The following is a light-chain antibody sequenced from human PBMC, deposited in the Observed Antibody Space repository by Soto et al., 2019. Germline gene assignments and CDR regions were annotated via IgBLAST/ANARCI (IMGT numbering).Light chain of an antibody. CDR3: QHYGSSPEYT. J-gene: IGKJ2*01. Sequence: EIVLTQSPGTLSLSPGERATLSCRASQSVSSSYLAWYQQKPGQAPRLLIYGASSRATGIPDRFSGSGSGTDFTLTISRLEPEDFAVYYCQHYGSSPEYTFGQGPKLEIK. CDR2: GAS. V-gene: IGKV3-20*01. CDR1: QSVSSSY.